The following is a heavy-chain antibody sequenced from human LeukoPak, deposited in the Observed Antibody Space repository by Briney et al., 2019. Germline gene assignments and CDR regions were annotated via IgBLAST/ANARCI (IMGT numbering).Heavy chain of an antibody. J-gene: IGHJ4*02. D-gene: IGHD3-22*01. CDR3: GSATSGYFH. CDR2: ISTDGSIT. CDR1: GFTFSTYY. V-gene: IGHV3-74*01. Sequence: GGSLRLSCAASGFTFSTYYMHCVRQTPGKGLVWVSRISTDGSITNYADSVKGRFTISRDNAKNTLYLQMNSLRAEDTAVYYCGSATSGYFHWGQGTLVTVSS.